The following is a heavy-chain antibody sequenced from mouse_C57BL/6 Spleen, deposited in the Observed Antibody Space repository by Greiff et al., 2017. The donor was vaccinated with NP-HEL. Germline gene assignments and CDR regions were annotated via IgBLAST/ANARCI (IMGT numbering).Heavy chain of an antibody. V-gene: IGHV3-1*01. CDR2: ISYSGST. J-gene: IGHJ1*03. CDR1: GYSITSGYD. Sequence: EVQLQESGPGMVKPSQSLSLTCTVTGYSITSGYDWHWIRHLPGNKLEWMGYISYSGSTNYNPSLKSRISITHDTSKNHFFLKLNSVTTEDTATYYCARAYYCGSSSYWYCDVWGTGTTVTVSS. D-gene: IGHD1-1*01. CDR3: ARAYYCGSSSYWYCDV.